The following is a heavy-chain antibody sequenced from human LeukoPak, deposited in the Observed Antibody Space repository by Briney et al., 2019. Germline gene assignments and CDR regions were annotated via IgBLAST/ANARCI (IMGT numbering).Heavy chain of an antibody. V-gene: IGHV3-21*01. J-gene: IGHJ4*02. Sequence: GGSLRLSCAASGFTFSSYSMNWVRQAPGKGLEWVSSISSSSSYIYYADSVKGRFTISRDNAKNSLYLQMNSLRAEDTAVYYCARDGRWLHHYLFDYWGQGTLVTVSS. CDR1: GFTFSSYS. CDR3: ARDGRWLHHYLFDY. D-gene: IGHD5-24*01. CDR2: ISSSSSYI.